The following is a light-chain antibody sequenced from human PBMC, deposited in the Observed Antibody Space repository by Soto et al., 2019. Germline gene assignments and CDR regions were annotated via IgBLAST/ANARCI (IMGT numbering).Light chain of an antibody. J-gene: IGKJ1*01. CDR2: DAS. CDR3: QQYSSYSAWT. CDR1: QRINKW. V-gene: IGKV1-5*01. Sequence: DIQMTHSPSTLSASIGDRVTITCRASQRINKWLAWHQQKPGKAPKLLIYDASSLQSGVPPRFSGSGSGTEFTLTIRSLQPDDIATYYCQQYSSYSAWTFGEGTKVDIK.